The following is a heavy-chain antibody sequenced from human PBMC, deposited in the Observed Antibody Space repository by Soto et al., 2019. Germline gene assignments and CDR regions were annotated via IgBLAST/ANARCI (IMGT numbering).Heavy chain of an antibody. Sequence: GGSLRLSCAASGFTFSNAWMNWVRQAPGKGLEWVAVIWYDGSNKYYADSVKGRFTISRDNSKDTLYLQMNSLRAEDTAVYYCARVLDSNSSGWLSMDVWGQGTTVTVSS. CDR2: IWYDGSNK. CDR3: ARVLDSNSSGWLSMDV. J-gene: IGHJ6*02. D-gene: IGHD6-19*01. V-gene: IGHV3-33*08. CDR1: GFTFSNAW.